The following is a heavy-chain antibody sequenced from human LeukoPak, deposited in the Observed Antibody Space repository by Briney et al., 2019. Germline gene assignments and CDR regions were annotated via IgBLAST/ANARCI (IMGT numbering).Heavy chain of an antibody. CDR3: AKSGYYYDSRKDAFDI. V-gene: IGHV3-21*01. Sequence: PGGSLRLSCAASGFTFSSYSMNWVRQAAGKGLEWVSSISSSSSYIYYADSVKGRFTISRDNSQNTLYLQMNSLRAEDTAVYYCAKSGYYYDSRKDAFDIWGQGTMVTVSS. CDR2: ISSSSSYI. CDR1: GFTFSSYS. J-gene: IGHJ3*02. D-gene: IGHD3-22*01.